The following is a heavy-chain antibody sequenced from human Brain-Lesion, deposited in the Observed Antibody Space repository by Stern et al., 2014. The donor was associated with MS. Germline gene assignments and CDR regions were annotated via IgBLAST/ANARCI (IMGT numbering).Heavy chain of an antibody. V-gene: IGHV4-30-4*01. CDR3: ARGESSRYYYYFDY. J-gene: IGHJ4*02. CDR1: GDSIRSGDNY. Sequence: VQLLESGPGLVKPSQTLSLTCNVSGDSIRSGDNYWSWIRQSPGKGLEWIGYIYYIGSTFYNPSLKSRVTISVDTSQNQFSLRLSSVTAADTAVYYCARGESSRYYYYFDYWGQGTLVTVSS. CDR2: IYYIGST. D-gene: IGHD3-22*01.